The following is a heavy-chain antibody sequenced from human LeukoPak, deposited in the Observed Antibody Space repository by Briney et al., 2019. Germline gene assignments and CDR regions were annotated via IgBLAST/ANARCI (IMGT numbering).Heavy chain of an antibody. CDR3: ARDNTLSGSCFDY. J-gene: IGHJ4*02. D-gene: IGHD2-15*01. V-gene: IGHV4-39*07. CDR1: GGSISSSSYY. CDR2: IYYSGST. Sequence: SETLSLTCTVSGGSISSSSYYWGWIRQPPGKGLEWIGSIYYSGSTYYNPSLKSRVTISVDTSKNQFSLKLSSVTAADTAVYYCARDNTLSGSCFDYWGQGTLATVSS.